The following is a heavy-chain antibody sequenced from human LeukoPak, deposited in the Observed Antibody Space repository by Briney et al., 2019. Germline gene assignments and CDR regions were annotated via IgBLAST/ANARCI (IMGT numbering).Heavy chain of an antibody. V-gene: IGHV4-38-2*02. CDR3: ARLEYSSSGY. Sequence: PSETLSLTCTLSGYSISSAYYWGWIRQPPGKGLEWIGSIYHSGSTYYNPSLKSRVAISVDTSKNQFSLKLSSVTAADTAVYYCARLEYSSSGYWGQGTLVTVSS. J-gene: IGHJ4*02. D-gene: IGHD6-6*01. CDR1: GYSISSAYY. CDR2: IYHSGST.